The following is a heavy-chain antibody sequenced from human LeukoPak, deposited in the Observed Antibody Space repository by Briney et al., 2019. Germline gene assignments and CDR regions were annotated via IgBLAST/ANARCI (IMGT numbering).Heavy chain of an antibody. D-gene: IGHD2-15*01. Sequence: SVKVSCKASGGTFSSYAISWVRQAPGQGLEWMGRFIPIPGIANYAQKFQGRVTITADKSTSTAYMELSSLRSEDTAVYYCARETYCSGGSCYHRATEFDYWGQGTLVTVSS. J-gene: IGHJ4*02. CDR3: ARETYCSGGSCYHRATEFDY. CDR1: GGTFSSYA. V-gene: IGHV1-69*04. CDR2: FIPIPGIA.